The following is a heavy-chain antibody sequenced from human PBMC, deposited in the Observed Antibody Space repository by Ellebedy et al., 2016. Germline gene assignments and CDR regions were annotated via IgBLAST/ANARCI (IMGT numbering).Heavy chain of an antibody. J-gene: IGHJ3*02. V-gene: IGHV4-34*01. CDR1: NGSFSGYF. CDR3: ARTMSYGTSIGYSRDAFDI. D-gene: IGHD3-22*01. Sequence: SETLSLXXGVYNGSFSGYFWSWIRQPPGMGLEWMGEINHFENANYNPSLKSRVTLAVDTSKRQFSLKLNSVTAADTAVYYCARTMSYGTSIGYSRDAFDIWGQGSTVTVSS. CDR2: INHFENA.